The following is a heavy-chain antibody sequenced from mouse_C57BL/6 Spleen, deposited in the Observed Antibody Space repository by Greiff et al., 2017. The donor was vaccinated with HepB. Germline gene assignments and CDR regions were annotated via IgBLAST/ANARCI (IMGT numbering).Heavy chain of an antibody. CDR1: GYSITSGYY. CDR3: ARDGGGFFAY. CDR2: ISYDGSN. J-gene: IGHJ3*01. V-gene: IGHV3-6*01. Sequence: DVQLQESGPGLVKPSQSLSLTCSVTGYSITSGYYWNWILQFPGNKLEWMGYISYDGSNNYNPSLKNRISITRDTSKNQFFLKLNSVTTEDTATYYCARDGGGFFAYWGQGTLVTVSA.